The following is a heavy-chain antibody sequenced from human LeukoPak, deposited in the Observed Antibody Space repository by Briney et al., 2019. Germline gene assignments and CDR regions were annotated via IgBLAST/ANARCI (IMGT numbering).Heavy chain of an antibody. V-gene: IGHV4-4*07. Sequence: SETLSLTCTVSGGSISSYYWSWIRQPAGKGLEWIGRIYTSGSTNYNPSLKSRVTISVDKSKNQFSLKLSSVTAADTAVYYCARGSLRTYYYHYMDVWGKGTAATVSS. CDR3: ARGSLRTYYYHYMDV. CDR2: IYTSGST. J-gene: IGHJ6*03. D-gene: IGHD3-16*01. CDR1: GGSISSYY.